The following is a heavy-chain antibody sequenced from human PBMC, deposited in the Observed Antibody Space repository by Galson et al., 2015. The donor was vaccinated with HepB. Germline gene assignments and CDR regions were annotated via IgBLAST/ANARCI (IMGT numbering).Heavy chain of an antibody. CDR3: ARLGDLSGYSSL. J-gene: IGHJ4*02. Sequence: SLRLSCAASGFTFSGSAIHWVRQASGKGLEWVGRIRGKASGHATAYAASLKGRFTISRDDSKNTAYLHMNSLKTGDTAVYYCARLGDLSGYSSLWGQGTLVTVSS. CDR1: GFTFSGSA. D-gene: IGHD6-19*01. V-gene: IGHV3-73*01. CDR2: IRGKASGHAT.